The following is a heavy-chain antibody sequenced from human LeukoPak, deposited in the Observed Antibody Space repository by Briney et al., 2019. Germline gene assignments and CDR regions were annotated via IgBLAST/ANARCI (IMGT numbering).Heavy chain of an antibody. CDR1: GFTFSSYS. V-gene: IGHV3-48*04. Sequence: PGGSLRLSCAASGFTFSSYSMNWVRQAPGKGLEWVSYISSSGSTIYYADSVKGRFTISRDNAKNSLYLQMNSLRAEDTAVYYCARDLAARSSGGYYYYYYYMDVWGKGTTVTVSS. D-gene: IGHD6-6*01. CDR3: ARDLAARSSGGYYYYYYYMDV. J-gene: IGHJ6*03. CDR2: ISSSGSTI.